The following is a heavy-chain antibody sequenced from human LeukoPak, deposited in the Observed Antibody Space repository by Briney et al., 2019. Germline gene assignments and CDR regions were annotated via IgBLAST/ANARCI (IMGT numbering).Heavy chain of an antibody. D-gene: IGHD3-10*01. CDR2: IYYSGST. CDR1: GGSISSGGYY. J-gene: IGHJ6*03. Sequence: SETLSLTCTVSGGSISSGGYYWSWIRQHPGKGLEWIGYIYYSGSTYYNPSLKSRVTISVDTSKNQFSLKLSSVTAADTAVYYCARVGPNYYYMDVWGKGTTVSVSS. V-gene: IGHV4-31*03. CDR3: ARVGPNYYYMDV.